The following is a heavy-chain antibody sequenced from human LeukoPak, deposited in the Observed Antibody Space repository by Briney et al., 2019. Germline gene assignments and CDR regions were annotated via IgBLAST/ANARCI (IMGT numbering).Heavy chain of an antibody. CDR2: VNPNSGGT. CDR3: ATLPEDYYDSSGYSGDY. D-gene: IGHD3-22*01. CDR1: GYTFTGYY. Sequence: ASVKVSCKASGYTFTGYYMHWVRQAPGQGLEWMGWVNPNSGGTNYAQKFQGRVTMTRDTSISTAYMELSRLRSDDTAVYYCATLPEDYYDSSGYSGDYWGQGTLVTVSS. V-gene: IGHV1-2*02. J-gene: IGHJ4*02.